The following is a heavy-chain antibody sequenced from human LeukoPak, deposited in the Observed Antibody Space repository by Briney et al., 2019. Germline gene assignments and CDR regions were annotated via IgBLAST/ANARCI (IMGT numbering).Heavy chain of an antibody. V-gene: IGHV3-23*01. D-gene: IGHD2-15*01. Sequence: GGSLRLSCAATGFSVSRRAMSGVRQAPGKGLEWLASITNNGGKTYYAASVKGRFSISRDESQNTVYLAMSSLGVEDTAVYYCAKDHPSDGWPTFEYWGQGVLVTVSS. CDR2: ITNNGGKT. CDR1: GFSVSRRA. J-gene: IGHJ4*02. CDR3: AKDHPSDGWPTFEY.